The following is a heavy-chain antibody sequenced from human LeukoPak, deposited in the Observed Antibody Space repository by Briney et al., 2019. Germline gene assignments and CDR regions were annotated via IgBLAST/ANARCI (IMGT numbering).Heavy chain of an antibody. V-gene: IGHV3-9*01. J-gene: IGHJ5*02. Sequence: GGSLRLSCAASGFTFDDYAMHWVRQAPGKGLEWVSGISWNSGSIGYADSVKGRFTISRDNAKNSLYLQMNSLRAEDTALYYCAKDAGYSSSWYYQGWFDPWGQGTLVTVSS. D-gene: IGHD6-13*01. CDR3: AKDAGYSSSWYYQGWFDP. CDR1: GFTFDDYA. CDR2: ISWNSGSI.